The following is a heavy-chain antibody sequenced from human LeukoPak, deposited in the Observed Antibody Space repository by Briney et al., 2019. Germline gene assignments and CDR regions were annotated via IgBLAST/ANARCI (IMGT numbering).Heavy chain of an antibody. D-gene: IGHD6-19*01. V-gene: IGHV1-24*01. Sequence: GASVKVSCKVSGYTLTELSMHWVRQAPGKGLEWMGGFDPEDGETIYAQKFQGRVTMTEDTSTDTAYMELSSLRSEDTAVYYCATDGSGWYLFDYWGQGTLVAVSS. J-gene: IGHJ4*02. CDR3: ATDGSGWYLFDY. CDR2: FDPEDGET. CDR1: GYTLTELS.